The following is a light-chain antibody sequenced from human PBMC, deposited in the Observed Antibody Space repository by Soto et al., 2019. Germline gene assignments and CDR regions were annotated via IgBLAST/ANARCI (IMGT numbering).Light chain of an antibody. CDR1: QSISSNY. Sequence: EIVLTQSPGTLSVSPGERATLSCRASQSISSNYLAWYQQKPGQAPSLLIYGASSRATGIPDRLSGSGSGTDFTLTISRLEPEDSAIYYCQQYVSWTFGQGTKVEIK. J-gene: IGKJ1*01. CDR3: QQYVSWT. CDR2: GAS. V-gene: IGKV3-20*01.